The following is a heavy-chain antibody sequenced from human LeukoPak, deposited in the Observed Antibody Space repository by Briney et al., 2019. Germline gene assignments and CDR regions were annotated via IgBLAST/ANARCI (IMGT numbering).Heavy chain of an antibody. V-gene: IGHV1-69*04. Sequence: ASVKVSCKASGGTFSSYAISLVRQAPGQGLEWMGRIIPILGIANYAQKFQGRVTITADKSTSTAYMELSSLRSEDTAVYYCARRPSGPRDDAFDIWGQGTMVTVSS. D-gene: IGHD2-15*01. J-gene: IGHJ3*02. CDR1: GGTFSSYA. CDR3: ARRPSGPRDDAFDI. CDR2: IIPILGIA.